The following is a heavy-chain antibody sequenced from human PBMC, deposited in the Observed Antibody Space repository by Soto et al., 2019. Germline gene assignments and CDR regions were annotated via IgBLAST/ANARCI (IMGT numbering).Heavy chain of an antibody. D-gene: IGHD4-4*01. V-gene: IGHV1-3*01. CDR2: INAGNGNT. CDR1: GYTFTSYA. CDR3: ARAQTPTESDY. Sequence: ASVKVSCKASGYTFTSYAMHWVRQAPGQRLEWMGWINAGNGNTKYAQKVQGRVTMTTDKSTNTAYMELRSLRSDDTAVYFRARAQTPTESDYWGQGTLVTVSS. J-gene: IGHJ4*02.